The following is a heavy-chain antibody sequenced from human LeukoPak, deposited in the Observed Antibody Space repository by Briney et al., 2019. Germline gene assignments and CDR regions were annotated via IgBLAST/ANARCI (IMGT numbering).Heavy chain of an antibody. CDR2: INQGGSET. D-gene: IGHD3-16*02. CDR1: GFTFSIYW. J-gene: IGHJ5*02. Sequence: GGALRLSCAASGFTFSIYWMSWVRQAPGKGLEWVANINQGGSETYYVDSVMGRFTISRDNTKNSLFLEMNSLRADDTAVYYCASLVIPWGQGTLVTVSS. CDR3: ASLVIP. V-gene: IGHV3-7*01.